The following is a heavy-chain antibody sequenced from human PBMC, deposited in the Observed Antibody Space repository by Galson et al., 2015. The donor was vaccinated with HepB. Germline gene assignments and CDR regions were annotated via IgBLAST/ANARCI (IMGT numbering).Heavy chain of an antibody. D-gene: IGHD6-19*01. CDR2: IIPILGIA. J-gene: IGHJ6*02. CDR3: ARGGSGWYSGDPFYYYYGMDV. V-gene: IGHV1-69*02. Sequence: SCKASGGTFSSYTISWVRQAPGQGLEWMGRIIPILGIANYAQKFQGRVTITADKSTSTAYMELSSLRSEDTAVYYCARGGSGWYSGDPFYYYYGMDVWGQGTTVTVSS. CDR1: GGTFSSYT.